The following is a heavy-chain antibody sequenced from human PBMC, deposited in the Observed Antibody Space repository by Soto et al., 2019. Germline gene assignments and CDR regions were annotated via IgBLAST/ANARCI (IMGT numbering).Heavy chain of an antibody. CDR1: GGSFSGYY. CDR2: VNHGGTS. Sequence: QVQLQQWGAGLLKPSETLSLTCAVHGGSFSGYYWDWIRQPPGKGLEWIGEVNHGGTSNYNPSLRSRAIISVYSSKILFSLKLTSVTAEDTALYFWASWSFLRSGDLFHGLDVWGQGTTVTVSS. J-gene: IGHJ6*02. D-gene: IGHD4-17*01. CDR3: ASWSFLRSGDLFHGLDV. V-gene: IGHV4-34*01.